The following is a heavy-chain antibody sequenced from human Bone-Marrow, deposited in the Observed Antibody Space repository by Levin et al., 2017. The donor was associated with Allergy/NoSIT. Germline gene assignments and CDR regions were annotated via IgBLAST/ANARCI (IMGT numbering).Heavy chain of an antibody. Sequence: GGSLRLSCAASGFSVSRNYMSWVRQAPGKGLEWVSLIYSGGDTQYADSVKGRFTISRDNSRDTLYLQMNSLRGDDTAVYYCARNGVGTAAGTPWGHGTLVTVSS. CDR2: IYSGGDT. CDR1: GFSVSRNY. CDR3: ARNGVGTAAGTP. V-gene: IGHV3-66*01. D-gene: IGHD6-13*01. J-gene: IGHJ4*01.